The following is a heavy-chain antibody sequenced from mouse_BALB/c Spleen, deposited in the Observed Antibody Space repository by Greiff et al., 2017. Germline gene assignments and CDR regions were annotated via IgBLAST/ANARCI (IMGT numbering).Heavy chain of an antibody. CDR3: ARGRSDWPGFAY. CDR2: FHPYNDDT. V-gene: IGHV1-47*01. CDR1: GYTFTTYP. Sequence: QVQLQQSGAELVKPGASVKISCKAFGYTFTTYPIEWLMQNHGKSLEWSGNFHPYNDDTKYNEKFKGMAKLTVEKSSSTVYLELSRLTSDASAVDYGARGRSDWPGFAYWGQGTLVTVSA. D-gene: IGHD4-1*01. J-gene: IGHJ3*01.